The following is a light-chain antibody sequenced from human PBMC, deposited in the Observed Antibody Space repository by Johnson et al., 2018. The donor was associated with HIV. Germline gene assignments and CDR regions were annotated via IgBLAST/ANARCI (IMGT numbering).Light chain of an antibody. J-gene: IGLJ1*01. Sequence: QSVLTQPPSVSAAPGQKVTISCSGSSSNIGNNYVSWYQQLPGTAPKLLIYDNNKRPSGIPDRFSGSKSGTSATLGITGLQTGDEADYYCGTWDSSLRPYVCGTGTKVTVL. CDR3: GTWDSSLRPYV. CDR1: SSNIGNNY. V-gene: IGLV1-51*01. CDR2: DNN.